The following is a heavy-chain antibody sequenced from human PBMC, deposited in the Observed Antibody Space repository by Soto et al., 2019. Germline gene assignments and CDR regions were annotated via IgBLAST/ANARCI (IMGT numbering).Heavy chain of an antibody. Sequence: PGGSLRLSCAASGFTFSSYWMHWVRQAPGKGLVWVSRINSDGSSTSYADSVKGRFTISRDNAKNTLYLQMNSLRAEDTAVYYCARGTYYYGSGSLEYYYCGMDVWGQGTTVTVSS. CDR3: ARGTYYYGSGSLEYYYCGMDV. CDR2: INSDGSST. D-gene: IGHD3-10*01. J-gene: IGHJ6*02. V-gene: IGHV3-74*01. CDR1: GFTFSSYW.